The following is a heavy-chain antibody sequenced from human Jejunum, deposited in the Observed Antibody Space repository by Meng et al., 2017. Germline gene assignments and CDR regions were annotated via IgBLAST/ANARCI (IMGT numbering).Heavy chain of an antibody. V-gene: IGHV3-53*01. D-gene: IGHD7-27*01. J-gene: IGHJ2*01. CDR3: AGSKDWGWNCYFDL. CDR1: GFTVSSNY. Sequence: GESLKISCAASGFTVSSNYMSWVRQAPGKGLEWVSVIYNGGTTYYADSVKGRFTISRDNSKNTLYLQMNSRRPEDTAVYYCAGSKDWGWNCYFDLWGRGTLVTVSS. CDR2: IYNGGTT.